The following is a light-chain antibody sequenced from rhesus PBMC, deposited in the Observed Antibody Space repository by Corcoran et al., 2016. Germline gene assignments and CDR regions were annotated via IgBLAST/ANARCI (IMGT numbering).Light chain of an antibody. CDR1: SSDIGGYNY. Sequence: QAALTQPPSVSGSPGQSVTISCTGTSSDIGGYNYVSWYQQHPGKAPKLMIYDVSKRPSGVPDRFSGSKSGNTASLTISGLQAEDEADYYCCSDAGSNTGLFGRGTRLTVL. CDR3: CSDAGSNTGL. V-gene: IGLV2-23*01. J-gene: IGLJ2*01. CDR2: DVS.